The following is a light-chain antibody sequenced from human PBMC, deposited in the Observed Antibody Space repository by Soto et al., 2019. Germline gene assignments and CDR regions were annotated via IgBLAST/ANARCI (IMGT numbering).Light chain of an antibody. V-gene: IGLV2-14*03. CDR2: DVT. CDR1: SSDVGGYNY. Sequence: QSALTQPASVSGPPGQSITISCTGTSSDVGGYNYVSWYQQHPATAPKLMIYDVTNRPSGVSSRFSGSKSGNTAFLTISGLQTEDEADYYCSSYTSSSTLVFGGGTQLTVL. J-gene: IGLJ2*01. CDR3: SSYTSSSTLV.